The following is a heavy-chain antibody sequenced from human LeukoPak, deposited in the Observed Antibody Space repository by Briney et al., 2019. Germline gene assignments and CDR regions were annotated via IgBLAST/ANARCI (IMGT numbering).Heavy chain of an antibody. V-gene: IGHV3-23*01. D-gene: IGHD2-15*01. CDR1: GITLSNYG. J-gene: IGHJ6*02. CDR3: AKRAATGLYYYYGMDV. CDR2: ISDSGGST. Sequence: PGGSLRLSCAVSGITLSNYGMSWVRQAPGKGLEWVAGISDSGGSTNYADSVKGRFTISRDNSKNTLYLQMNSLRAEDTAVYYCAKRAATGLYYYYGMDVWGQGTTVTVSS.